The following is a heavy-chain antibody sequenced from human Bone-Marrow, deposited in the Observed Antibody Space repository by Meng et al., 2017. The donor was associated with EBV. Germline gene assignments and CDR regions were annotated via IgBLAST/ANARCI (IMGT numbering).Heavy chain of an antibody. D-gene: IGHD3-10*01. CDR2: IWYDGSNK. CDR1: GFTLSSYG. J-gene: IGHJ4*02. Sequence: QVERVVSGGGGVQPGRSRSLSCAASGFTLSSYGMHWVRQAPGKGLEWVAVIWYDGSNKYYADSVKGRFTISRDNSKNTLYLQMNSLRAEDTAVYYCARDSSGSGSYYHFDYWGQGTLVTVSS. CDR3: ARDSSGSGSYYHFDY. V-gene: IGHV3-33*01.